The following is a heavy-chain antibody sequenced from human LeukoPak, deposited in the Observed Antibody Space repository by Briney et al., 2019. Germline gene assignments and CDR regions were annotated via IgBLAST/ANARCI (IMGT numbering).Heavy chain of an antibody. CDR1: GGTFSSYA. CDR3: ARSDYDILTGYSNYYYYYYMDV. Sequence: SVKVSCKASGGTFSSYAISWVRQAPGQGLEWMGGIIPIFGTANYAQKFQGRVTITTDESTSTAYMELSSLRSEDTAVYYCARSDYDILTGYSNYYYYYYMDVWGKGTTVTVSS. CDR2: IIPIFGTA. V-gene: IGHV1-69*05. D-gene: IGHD3-9*01. J-gene: IGHJ6*03.